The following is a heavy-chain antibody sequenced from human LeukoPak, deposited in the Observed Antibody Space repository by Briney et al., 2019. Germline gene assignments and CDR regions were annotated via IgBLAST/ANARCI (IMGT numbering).Heavy chain of an antibody. J-gene: IGHJ5*02. D-gene: IGHD5-12*01. CDR3: ARALGGYTKGWFDP. CDR2: IYHSGST. CDR1: GYSISSGYY. V-gene: IGHV4-38-2*02. Sequence: SETLSLTCTVSGYSISSGYYWGWIRQPPGKGLEWIGSIYHSGSTYYNPSLKSRVTISVDTSKNQFSLKLSSVTAADTAVYYCARALGGYTKGWFDPWGQGTLVTVSS.